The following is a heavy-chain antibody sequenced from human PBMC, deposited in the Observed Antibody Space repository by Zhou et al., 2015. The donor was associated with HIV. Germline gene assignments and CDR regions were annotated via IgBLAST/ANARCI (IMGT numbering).Heavy chain of an antibody. D-gene: IGHD2-15*01. CDR2: ISAYNGNT. J-gene: IGHJ6*03. Sequence: QVQLVQSGAEVKKPGASVKVSCKASGYTFTSYGISWVRQAPGQGLEWMGWISAYNGNTNYAQKLQGRVTMTTDTSTSTAYMELRSLRSDDTAVYYCARDWGRIVVVVAAASDYMDVWGKGTTVTVSS. CDR1: GYTFTSYG. CDR3: ARDWGRIVVVVAAASDYMDV. V-gene: IGHV1-18*01.